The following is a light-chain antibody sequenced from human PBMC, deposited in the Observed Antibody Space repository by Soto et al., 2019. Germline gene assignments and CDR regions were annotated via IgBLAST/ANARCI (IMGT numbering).Light chain of an antibody. J-gene: IGKJ4*01. CDR2: DTS. CDR1: QSVSIL. CDR3: QPYNNWPLT. V-gene: IGKV3-15*01. Sequence: EIVMPQSPATLSVSPGERATLSCRASQSVSILLAWYQQRPGQAPRLLIYDTSTRATGVPTRFSGSRSGAEFTLTINSLQSEDFAVYYCQPYNNWPLTVGGGTKVDIK.